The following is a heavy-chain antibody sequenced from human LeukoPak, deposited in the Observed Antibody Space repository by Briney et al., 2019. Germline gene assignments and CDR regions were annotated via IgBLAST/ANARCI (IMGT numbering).Heavy chain of an antibody. V-gene: IGHV3-23*01. D-gene: IGHD3-10*01. Sequence: GGSLRLSCAVSGLTFNNYAMSWVRQAPGKGLEWVSGISGRGASKYYADSVKGRFTISRDNSKNTLYLQMNSLRAEDTAVYYCAKSMVRGVIIVNYFDYWGQGTLVTVSS. CDR1: GLTFNNYA. CDR3: AKSMVRGVIIVNYFDY. J-gene: IGHJ4*02. CDR2: ISGRGASK.